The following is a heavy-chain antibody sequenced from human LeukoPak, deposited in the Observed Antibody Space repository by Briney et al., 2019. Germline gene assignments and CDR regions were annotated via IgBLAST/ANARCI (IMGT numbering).Heavy chain of an antibody. D-gene: IGHD1-1*01. CDR1: GFTSSSYY. CDR2: VSHSRTT. J-gene: IGHJ6*02. CDR3: ARDRHTLTSAAPGGFDV. Sequence: SETLSLSCAVSGFTSSSYYWTWVRQSPGGGVEWVGEVSHSRTTKYNPSLRSRVTLSVDKSKDEFSLTLPSLIAADTAVYYCARDRHTLTSAAPGGFDVWGQGTTVTVSS. V-gene: IGHV4-4*02.